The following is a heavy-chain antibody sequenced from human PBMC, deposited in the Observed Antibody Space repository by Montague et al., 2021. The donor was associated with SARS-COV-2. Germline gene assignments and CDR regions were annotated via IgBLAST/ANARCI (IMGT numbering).Heavy chain of an antibody. CDR2: ISTSAYTT. Sequence: SLRLSCAASGFTFSNYDMNWVRQAPGKGPEWISYISTSAYTTSYAGSVKGLFTISRDNGKNSLYLQMNSLRVEDTAVYYCTRDYRSIVGDGLDIWGQGTKVTVSS. CDR1: GFTFSNYD. J-gene: IGHJ3*02. CDR3: TRDYRSIVGDGLDI. V-gene: IGHV3-48*03. D-gene: IGHD3-16*02.